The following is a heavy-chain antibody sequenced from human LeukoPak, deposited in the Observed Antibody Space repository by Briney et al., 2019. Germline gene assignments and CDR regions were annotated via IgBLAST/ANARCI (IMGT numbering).Heavy chain of an antibody. CDR3: ASTRIGSSSLTDY. Sequence: GESLKISCKGSGYRFPSYWIGWVRQMPGKGLEWMGIIYPGDSDTRYSPSFQGQVTISADKSISTAYLQWSSLKASDTAMYYCASTRIGSSSLTDYWGQETLVTDSS. CDR2: IYPGDSDT. V-gene: IGHV5-51*01. CDR1: GYRFPSYW. D-gene: IGHD6-13*01. J-gene: IGHJ4*02.